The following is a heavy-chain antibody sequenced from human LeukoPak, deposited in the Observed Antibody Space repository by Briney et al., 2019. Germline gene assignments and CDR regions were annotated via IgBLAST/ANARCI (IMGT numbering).Heavy chain of an antibody. CDR3: ASRPYSGGYYTDAFDI. J-gene: IGHJ3*02. CDR1: GGSISNNY. D-gene: IGHD3-22*01. CDR2: IYYSGST. Sequence: SETLSLTCTVSGGSISNNYWSWFRQPPGKGLEWIGYIYYSGSTNYNPSLKSRVTISVDTSKSQFSLKLSSVTAADTAVYYCASRPYSGGYYTDAFDIWGQGTMVTVSS. V-gene: IGHV4-59*01.